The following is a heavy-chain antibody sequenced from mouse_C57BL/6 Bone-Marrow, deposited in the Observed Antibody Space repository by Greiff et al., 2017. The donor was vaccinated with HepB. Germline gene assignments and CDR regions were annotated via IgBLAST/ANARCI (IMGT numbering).Heavy chain of an antibody. V-gene: IGHV14-4*01. Sequence: VQLQQSGAELVRPGASVKLSCTASGFNIKDDYMHWVKQRPEQGLEWIGWIDPENGDTEYASKFQGKATITADTSSNTAYLQLSSLTSEDTAVYYCNYGNYVLYWYFDVWGTGTTVTVSS. CDR3: NYGNYVLYWYFDV. CDR2: IDPENGDT. D-gene: IGHD2-1*01. CDR1: GFNIKDDY. J-gene: IGHJ1*03.